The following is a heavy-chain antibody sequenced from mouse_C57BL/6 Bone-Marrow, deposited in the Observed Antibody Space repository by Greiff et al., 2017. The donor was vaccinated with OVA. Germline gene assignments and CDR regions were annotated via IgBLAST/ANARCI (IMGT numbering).Heavy chain of an antibody. V-gene: IGHV5-16*01. CDR2: LNSDGSST. J-gene: IGHJ1*03. Sequence: EVTLVESEGGLVQPGSSMKLSCTASGFTFSDYYLAWVRQFPEKGLEWVSTLNSDGSSTSYLYSLTSRFLLSRDNAKNILDMQMSSLKSEDTATYYCARDPHYYGSSWYCDVWGTGTTVTVSS. CDR1: GFTFSDYY. CDR3: ARDPHYYGSSWYCDV. D-gene: IGHD1-1*01.